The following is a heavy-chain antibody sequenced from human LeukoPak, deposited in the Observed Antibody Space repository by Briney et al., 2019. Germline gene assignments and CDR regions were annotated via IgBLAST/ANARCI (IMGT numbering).Heavy chain of an antibody. J-gene: IGHJ5*02. Sequence: ASLKVSCKASGYSLTCHYIHWLRQAPGQGREWMGWLNPNSGDTKYAQKLQGRVTMTSDTSISTAYMELSRLRSDDTAVYYCARGPLEYCSGGTCYSGRNWFDPWGQGTLVSVSS. CDR3: ARGPLEYCSGGTCYSGRNWFDP. V-gene: IGHV1-2*02. D-gene: IGHD2-15*01. CDR2: LNPNSGDT. CDR1: GYSLTCHY.